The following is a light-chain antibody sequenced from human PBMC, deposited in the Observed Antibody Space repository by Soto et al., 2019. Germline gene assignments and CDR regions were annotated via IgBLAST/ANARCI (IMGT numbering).Light chain of an antibody. V-gene: IGLV2-11*01. J-gene: IGLJ1*01. Sequence: QSVLTQPRSVSGSPGQSVTISCTGTSSDVGGYNSVSWYQHHPGKTPQLIIYDVNKRPSGVPDRFSASKSGNTASLTISGILAEDEADYYCCSYAGTYTYVFGTGTKVTVL. CDR2: DVN. CDR3: CSYAGTYTYV. CDR1: SSDVGGYNS.